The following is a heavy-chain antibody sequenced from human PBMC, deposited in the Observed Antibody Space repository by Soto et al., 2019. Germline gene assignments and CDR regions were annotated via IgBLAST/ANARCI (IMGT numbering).Heavy chain of an antibody. J-gene: IGHJ4*02. CDR1: GFTFSIYA. CDR2: ISGSGGST. D-gene: IGHD3-22*01. V-gene: IGHV3-23*01. CDR3: AKYYYDSSGSLFDY. Sequence: GGSLRLSCAASGFTFSIYAMSWVRHAPGKGLEWVSAISGSGGSTYYADSVKGRFTISRDNSKNTLYLQMNSLRAEDTAVYYCAKYYYDSSGSLFDYWGQGTLVTVSS.